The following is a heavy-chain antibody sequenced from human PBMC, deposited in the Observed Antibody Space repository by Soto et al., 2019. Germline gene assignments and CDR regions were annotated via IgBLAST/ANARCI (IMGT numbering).Heavy chain of an antibody. J-gene: IGHJ4*02. D-gene: IGHD6-13*01. CDR3: ARVYSVNYLGYFDY. V-gene: IGHV4-59*12. Sequence: SGTLSLTCIVSGGSISNYYWSWIRQPPGRGLEWIGHIFYSGSTNYNPALKSRVTMSVDTSKRQFSLNLSSLTAADTAVYYCARVYSVNYLGYFDYWGQGALVTVSS. CDR2: IFYSGST. CDR1: GGSISNYY.